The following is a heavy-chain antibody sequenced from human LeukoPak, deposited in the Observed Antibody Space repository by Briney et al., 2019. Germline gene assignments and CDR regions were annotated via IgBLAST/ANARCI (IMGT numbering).Heavy chain of an antibody. CDR2: ISGSGGGT. Sequence: PGGSLRLSCEASGVTFSSYVMSWVRQAPGKGPEWVSGISGSGGGTYYADSVKGRFAISRDNSKNTLYLQMNSLRAEDTAVYYCARFRNYYYGMDVWGQGTTVTASS. CDR3: ARFRNYYYGMDV. V-gene: IGHV3-23*01. J-gene: IGHJ6*02. CDR1: GVTFSSYV.